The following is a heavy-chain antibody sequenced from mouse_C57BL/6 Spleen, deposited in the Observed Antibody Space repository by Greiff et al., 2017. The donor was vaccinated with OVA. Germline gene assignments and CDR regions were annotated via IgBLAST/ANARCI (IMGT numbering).Heavy chain of an antibody. CDR1: GYTFTSYW. CDR3: ASITTDAMDY. CDR2: IDPSDSYT. Sequence: QVHVKQSGAELVRPGTSVKLSCKASGYTFTSYWMHWVKQRPGQGLEWIGVIDPSDSYTNYNQKFKGKATLTVDTSSSTAYMQLSSLTSEDSAVYYCASITTDAMDYWGQGTSVTVSS. V-gene: IGHV1-59*01. J-gene: IGHJ4*01. D-gene: IGHD1-1*01.